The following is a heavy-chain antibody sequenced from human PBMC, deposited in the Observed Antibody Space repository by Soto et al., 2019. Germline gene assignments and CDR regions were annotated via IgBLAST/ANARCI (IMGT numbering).Heavy chain of an antibody. V-gene: IGHV1-24*01. Sequence: ASVKVSCKVSGYTLTELSMHWVRQAPGKGLEWMGGFDPEDGETIYAQKFQGRVTMTEDTSTDTAYMELSSLRSEDTAVCYCATASPWYDSSGYYYGGNNWFDPWGQGTPVTVSS. J-gene: IGHJ5*02. CDR2: FDPEDGET. CDR1: GYTLTELS. D-gene: IGHD3-22*01. CDR3: ATASPWYDSSGYYYGGNNWFDP.